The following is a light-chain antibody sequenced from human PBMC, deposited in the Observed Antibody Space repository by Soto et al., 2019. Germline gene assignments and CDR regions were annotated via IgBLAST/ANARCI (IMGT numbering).Light chain of an antibody. CDR3: SSYTSTSTLVV. V-gene: IGLV2-14*01. Sequence: QSALTQPASVSGSPGQSITISCTGTSSDIGGYDYVSWYQQYPGKVPKLMIYDVTNRASGVPSRFSASKSGDTASLTISGLQVEDEADYYCSSYTSTSTLVVFGGGTQLTV. CDR1: SSDIGGYDY. J-gene: IGLJ2*01. CDR2: DVT.